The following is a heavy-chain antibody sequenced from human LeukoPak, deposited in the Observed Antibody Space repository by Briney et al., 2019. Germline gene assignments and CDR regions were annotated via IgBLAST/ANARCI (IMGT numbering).Heavy chain of an antibody. J-gene: IGHJ6*03. CDR3: ARDIRSHNGPGGYYYYYMDV. D-gene: IGHD2-8*01. Sequence: SETLSLTCTVSGDSMSDSYWSWIRQPAGKGLEWIGRIYASGSTNYNPSLKSRVTLSVDTSSNQFSLTLSSVTAADTAVYHCARDIRSHNGPGGYYYYYMDVWGKGTTLSVSS. CDR1: GDSMSDSY. V-gene: IGHV4-4*07. CDR2: IYASGST.